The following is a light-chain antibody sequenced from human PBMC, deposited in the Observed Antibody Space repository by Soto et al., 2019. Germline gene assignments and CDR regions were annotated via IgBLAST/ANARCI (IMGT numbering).Light chain of an antibody. CDR1: QGIESD. Sequence: AIQRARSPSSLSASVGARIRISCRASQGIESDLSWYQKRPGKDPKIMIYAASNVHSGVPPRFSGSRSGTEFNLTISKLQTEEFASYECLQEHDDSWTVGQGTKVDIK. V-gene: IGKV1-6*01. CDR3: LQEHDDSWT. J-gene: IGKJ1*01. CDR2: AAS.